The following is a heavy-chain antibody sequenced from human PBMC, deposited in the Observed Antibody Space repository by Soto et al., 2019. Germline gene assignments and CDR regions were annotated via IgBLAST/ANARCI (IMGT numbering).Heavy chain of an antibody. CDR2: ISSSGSTI. J-gene: IGHJ4*02. V-gene: IGHV3-11*01. CDR3: VRGPYDYVWGSDPPHFDY. Sequence: GGSLRLSCAASGFTFSDYYMSWIRQAPGKGLEWVSYISSSGSTIYYADSVKGRFTISRDNAKNSLYLQMNSLRAEDTAVYYCVRGPYDYVWGSDPPHFDYWGQGTLVTVSS. D-gene: IGHD3-16*02. CDR1: GFTFSDYY.